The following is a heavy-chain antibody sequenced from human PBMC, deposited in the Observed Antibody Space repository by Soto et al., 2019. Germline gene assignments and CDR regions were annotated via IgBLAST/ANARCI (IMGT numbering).Heavy chain of an antibody. CDR1: GGSISSSY. D-gene: IGHD6-13*01. CDR2: IYYSGST. CDR3: ASSNIPAAGFNHYGMDA. Sequence: SETLSLACTVSGGSISSSYRSWVRQPPGKGLEWIGYIYYSGSTNYNPSLKSRVTISVDTSKNQFSLKLSSVTAADTAVYYFASSNIPAAGFNHYGMDALVRWRSVT. J-gene: IGHJ6*02. V-gene: IGHV4-59*01.